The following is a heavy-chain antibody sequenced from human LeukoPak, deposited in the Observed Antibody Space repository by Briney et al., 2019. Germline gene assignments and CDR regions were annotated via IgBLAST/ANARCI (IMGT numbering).Heavy chain of an antibody. CDR2: IYYSGST. J-gene: IGHJ4*02. D-gene: IGHD2-15*01. CDR3: ARDNSVGYYFDY. V-gene: IGHV4-59*11. CDR1: GGSISSHY. Sequence: SETLSLTCTVSGGSISSHYWSWIRQPPGKGLEWIGYIYYSGSTNYNPSLKSRVTISVDTSKNQFSLKLSSVTAADTAVYYCARDNSVGYYFDYWGQETLVTVSS.